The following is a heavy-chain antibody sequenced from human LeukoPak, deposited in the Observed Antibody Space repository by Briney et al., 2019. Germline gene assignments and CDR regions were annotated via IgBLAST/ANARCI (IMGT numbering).Heavy chain of an antibody. Sequence: EASVKVSCKASGYTFISYGISWVRQAPGQGLEWMGWINAYNGNTNYAQKLQGRVTMTTDTSTSTAYMELRSLRSDDTAVYYCARGPIVVVPAPFDYWGQGTLVTVSS. J-gene: IGHJ4*02. V-gene: IGHV1-18*01. CDR2: INAYNGNT. D-gene: IGHD2-2*01. CDR3: ARGPIVVVPAPFDY. CDR1: GYTFISYG.